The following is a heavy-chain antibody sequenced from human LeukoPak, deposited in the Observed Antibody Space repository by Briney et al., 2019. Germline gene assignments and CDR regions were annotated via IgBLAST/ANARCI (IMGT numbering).Heavy chain of an antibody. Sequence: SGGSLRLSCAASGFTVSSNYMSWVRQAPGKGLEWVSVIYSGGSTYYADSVKGRFTISRDNSKNTLYLQMNSLRAEDTAVYYCARGSPYSSSWYYYYGMDVWGQGTTVTVSS. CDR2: IYSGGST. CDR3: ARGSPYSSSWYYYYGMDV. J-gene: IGHJ6*02. V-gene: IGHV3-53*01. D-gene: IGHD6-13*01. CDR1: GFTVSSNY.